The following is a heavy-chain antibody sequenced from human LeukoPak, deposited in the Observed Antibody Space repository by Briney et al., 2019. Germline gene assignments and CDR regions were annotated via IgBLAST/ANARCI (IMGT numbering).Heavy chain of an antibody. V-gene: IGHV3-21*01. CDR1: GFTFSSYA. Sequence: GGSLRLSCAASGFTFSSYAMSWVRQAPGKGLEWVSSISGSGTYIYQADSVKGRFTISRDNAKNSLYLQMNSLRVEDTAVYYCAREFGSGSYRPYYFDFWGQGTLVTVSS. J-gene: IGHJ4*02. CDR3: AREFGSGSYRPYYFDF. D-gene: IGHD3-10*01. CDR2: ISGSGTYI.